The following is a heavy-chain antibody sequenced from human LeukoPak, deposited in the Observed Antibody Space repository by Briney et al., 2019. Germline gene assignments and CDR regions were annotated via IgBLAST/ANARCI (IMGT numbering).Heavy chain of an antibody. V-gene: IGHV3-30*03. Sequence: PGRSLRLSCAASGFTFSSYGMHWVRQAPGKGLEWVAVISYDGSNKYYADSVKGRFTISRDNSKNTLYLQMNSLRAEDTAVYYCAREYGDYDQEVLYYFDYWGQGTLVTVSS. D-gene: IGHD4-17*01. J-gene: IGHJ4*02. CDR2: ISYDGSNK. CDR1: GFTFSSYG. CDR3: AREYGDYDQEVLYYFDY.